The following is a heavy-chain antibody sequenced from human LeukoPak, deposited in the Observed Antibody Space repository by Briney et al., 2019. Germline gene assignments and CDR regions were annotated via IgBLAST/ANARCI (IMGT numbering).Heavy chain of an antibody. CDR2: ISAYSGNT. CDR1: GYTFTSYG. J-gene: IGHJ6*03. Sequence: ASVKVSCKASGYTFTSYGISWVRQAPGQGLEWMGWISAYSGNTNYAQKLQGRVTMTTDTSTSTAYMELRSLRSDDTAVYYCARVGSGWFYYYYYMDVWGKGTTVTISS. CDR3: ARVGSGWFYYYYYMDV. D-gene: IGHD6-19*01. V-gene: IGHV1-18*01.